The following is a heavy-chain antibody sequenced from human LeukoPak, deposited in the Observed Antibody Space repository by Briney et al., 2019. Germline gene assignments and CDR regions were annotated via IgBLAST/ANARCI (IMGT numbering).Heavy chain of an antibody. J-gene: IGHJ4*02. D-gene: IGHD3-3*01. V-gene: IGHV1-8*01. CDR1: GYTFTSYD. CDR2: MNPNSGNT. CDR3: ARGKRPTITIFGVVTNEHRPYYFDY. Sequence: ASVTVSCKASGYTFTSYDINWVRQAAGQGLEWMGWMNPNSGNTVYAQKFQGRVTMTRNTSISTAYMELSSLRSEDTAVYYCARGKRPTITIFGVVTNEHRPYYFDYWGQGTLVTVSS.